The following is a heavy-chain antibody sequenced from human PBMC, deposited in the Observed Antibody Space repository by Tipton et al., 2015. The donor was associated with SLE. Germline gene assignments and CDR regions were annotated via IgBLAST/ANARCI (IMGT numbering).Heavy chain of an antibody. CDR2: ISYDGSNK. Sequence: RSLRLSCAASGFTFSSYAMHWVRQAPGKGLEWVAVISYDGSNKYYADSVKGRFTIPRDNSKNTLYLQMNSLRAEDTAVYYCARVFAVVVFGPDYWGQGTLVTVSS. D-gene: IGHD2-21*01. CDR1: GFTFSSYA. V-gene: IGHV3-30*04. CDR3: ARVFAVVVFGPDY. J-gene: IGHJ4*02.